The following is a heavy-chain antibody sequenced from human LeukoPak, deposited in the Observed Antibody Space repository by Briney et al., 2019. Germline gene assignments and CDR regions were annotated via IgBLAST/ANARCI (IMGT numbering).Heavy chain of an antibody. CDR3: SGWWEMATSLVHY. D-gene: IGHD5-24*01. V-gene: IGHV3-23*01. CDR2: ISVSGKT. CDR1: GFTLSSDA. Sequence: PGGSLRLACAASGFTLSSDAMSWVPQGPGKGLERVSAISVSGKTDHADTVKGRFTSSRDSSKNTLYLQMNSLRSEGAAVYYCSGWWEMATSLVHYGGQGTLGTVSS. J-gene: IGHJ4*02.